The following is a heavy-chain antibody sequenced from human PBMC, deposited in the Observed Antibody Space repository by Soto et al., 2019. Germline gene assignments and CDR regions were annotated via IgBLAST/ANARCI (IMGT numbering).Heavy chain of an antibody. Sequence: SGPTLVNPTQTLTLTCPFSGFSLSTSGVGVGWIRQPPGKALEWLALIYWDDDKRYSTSLKSRLTITKDTSKNHVVLTMTNMDPVDTATYYCAHSFQINWFDTWGQGTLVSDTS. J-gene: IGHJ5*02. CDR2: IYWDDDK. CDR1: GFSLSTSGVG. V-gene: IGHV2-5*02. CDR3: AHSFQINWFDT.